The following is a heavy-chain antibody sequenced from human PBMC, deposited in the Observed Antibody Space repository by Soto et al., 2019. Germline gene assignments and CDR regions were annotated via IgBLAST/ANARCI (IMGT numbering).Heavy chain of an antibody. V-gene: IGHV1-2*04. J-gene: IGHJ4*02. CDR2: INPNSGGT. Sequence: ASVKVSCKASGGTFSSYALIWVRQAPGQGLEWMGWINPNSGGTNYAQKFQGWVTMTRDTSTATLYMEFSSLRSDDTALYYCARDLQGYLDYWGQGTLVTVSS. CDR3: ARDLQGYLDY. CDR1: GGTFSSYA.